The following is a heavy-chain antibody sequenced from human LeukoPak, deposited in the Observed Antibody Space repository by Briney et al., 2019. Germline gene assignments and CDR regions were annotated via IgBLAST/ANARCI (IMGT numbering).Heavy chain of an antibody. Sequence: GASVKVSCKASGYTFTGYHVHWVRQAPGQGLEWMGWIYPNSGGTKYAQKFQGRVTMTRDTSISTAYMELRGLRSDDTAVYYCVGVTYSAYDDFDYWGQGALVTVSS. CDR3: VGVTYSAYDDFDY. V-gene: IGHV1-2*02. D-gene: IGHD5-12*01. CDR1: GYTFTGYH. J-gene: IGHJ4*02. CDR2: IYPNSGGT.